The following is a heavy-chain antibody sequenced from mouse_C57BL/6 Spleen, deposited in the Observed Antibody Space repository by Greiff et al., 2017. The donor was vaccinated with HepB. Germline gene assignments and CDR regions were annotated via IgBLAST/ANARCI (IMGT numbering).Heavy chain of an antibody. CDR2: IYPGSGNT. CDR1: GYSFTSYY. D-gene: IGHD1-1*01. CDR3: AREGYYGYFDY. Sequence: QVQLKQSGPELVKPGASVKISCKASGYSFTSYYIHWVKQRPGQGLEWIGWIYPGSGNTKYNEKFKGKATLTADTSSSTAYMQLSSLTSEDSAVYDCAREGYYGYFDYWGQGTTLTVSS. V-gene: IGHV1-66*01. J-gene: IGHJ2*01.